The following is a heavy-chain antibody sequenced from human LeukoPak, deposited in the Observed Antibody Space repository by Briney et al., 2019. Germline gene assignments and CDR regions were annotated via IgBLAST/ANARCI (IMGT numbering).Heavy chain of an antibody. V-gene: IGHV4-59*12. Sequence: SETLSLTCTVSGGSITDYYWSWIRQPPGKGLEWIGCISYSGSTTYNPSLKSRVSISVDTSRNQCSLNLSSVTAADTAVYYCARVDYYDSSGYFEGAWFDPWGQGALVTVSP. D-gene: IGHD3-22*01. J-gene: IGHJ5*02. CDR3: ARVDYYDSSGYFEGAWFDP. CDR2: ISYSGST. CDR1: GGSITDYY.